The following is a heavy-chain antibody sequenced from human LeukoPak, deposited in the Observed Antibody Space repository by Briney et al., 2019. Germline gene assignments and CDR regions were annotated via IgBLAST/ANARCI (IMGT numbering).Heavy chain of an antibody. CDR3: ARGGVTADY. J-gene: IGHJ4*02. D-gene: IGHD4-11*01. Sequence: SETLSLTCTVSGGSISSYYWSWIRQPPGKGLEWIGYIYYSGSTNYNPSLKSRVTISVDTSKNQFSLKLSSVTAADTAVYYCARGGVTADYWGQGTLVTVSS. CDR1: GGSISSYY. V-gene: IGHV4-59*01. CDR2: IYYSGST.